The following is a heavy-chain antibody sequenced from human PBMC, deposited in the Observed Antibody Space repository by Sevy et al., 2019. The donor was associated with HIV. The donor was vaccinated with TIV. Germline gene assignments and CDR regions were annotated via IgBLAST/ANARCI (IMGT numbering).Heavy chain of an antibody. J-gene: IGHJ4*02. D-gene: IGHD3-22*01. CDR1: GYTLNKLS. CDR3: AATKDYYESSGPPFDY. Sequence: ASVKVSCKVSGYTLNKLSMHWVRQAPGKGLEWMGSFDPEDGETFYAQKFQGRVTMTEDTFTDTAYMELSSLRSEDTAVYYCAATKDYYESSGPPFDYWGQGTLVTVSS. V-gene: IGHV1-24*01. CDR2: FDPEDGET.